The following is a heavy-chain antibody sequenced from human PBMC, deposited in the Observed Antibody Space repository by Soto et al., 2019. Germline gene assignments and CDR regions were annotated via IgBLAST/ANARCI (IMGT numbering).Heavy chain of an antibody. Sequence: WGSLRLSCAASGFTVSSNYMSWVRQAPGKGLEWVSVIYSGGSTYYADSVKGRFTISRDNSKNTLYLQMNSLRAEDTAVYYCARGYRYSGRYFDYWGQGTLVTVSS. CDR2: IYSGGST. CDR3: ARGYRYSGRYFDY. D-gene: IGHD1-26*01. J-gene: IGHJ4*02. V-gene: IGHV3-53*01. CDR1: GFTVSSNY.